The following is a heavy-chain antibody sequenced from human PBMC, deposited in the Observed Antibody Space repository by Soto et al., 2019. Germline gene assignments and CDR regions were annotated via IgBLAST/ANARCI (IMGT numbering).Heavy chain of an antibody. CDR2: IYHSGRT. CDR1: GGSISSSNW. V-gene: IGHV4-4*02. D-gene: IGHD2-2*01. Sequence: QVQLQESGPGLVKPSGTLSLTCAVSGGSISSSNWWSWVRQPPGKGLEWIGEIYHSGRTNHNPSLKSRVTISVDKSKTQFSLKLSSVTAADTAVYYCARVVGGYYYGMDVWGQGTTVTVSS. CDR3: ARVVGGYYYGMDV. J-gene: IGHJ6*02.